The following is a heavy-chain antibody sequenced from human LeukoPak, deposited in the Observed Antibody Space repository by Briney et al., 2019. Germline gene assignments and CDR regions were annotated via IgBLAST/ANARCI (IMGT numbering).Heavy chain of an antibody. CDR2: IYPGDSDT. V-gene: IGHV5-51*01. CDR3: ARQLTVAYGMDV. D-gene: IGHD2-15*01. J-gene: IGHJ6*02. CDR1: GYSFTSYW. Sequence: PGESLNISCKDTGYSFTSYWIAWVRQMPGKGLEWMGIIYPGDSDTRYSPSFQGQVTFSADKSISTAYLQWSSLKASDTAMYYCARQLTVAYGMDVWGQGTAVTVSS.